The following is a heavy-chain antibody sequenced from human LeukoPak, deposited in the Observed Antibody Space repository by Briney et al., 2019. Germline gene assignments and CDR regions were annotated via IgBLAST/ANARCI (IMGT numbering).Heavy chain of an antibody. V-gene: IGHV1-8*03. Sequence: ASVKVSCKASGYTFTSYDINWVRQATGQGLEWMGWMNPNSGNTGYAQKFQGRVTITADESTSTAYMELSSLRSEDTAVYYCATATMVRDVHFDYWGQGTLVTVSS. CDR3: ATATMVRDVHFDY. J-gene: IGHJ4*02. CDR1: GYTFTSYD. D-gene: IGHD3-10*01. CDR2: MNPNSGNT.